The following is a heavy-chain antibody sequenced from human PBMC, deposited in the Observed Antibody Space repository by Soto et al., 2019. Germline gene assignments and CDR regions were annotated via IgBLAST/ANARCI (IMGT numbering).Heavy chain of an antibody. V-gene: IGHV1-69*02. Sequence: ASVKVSCKASGGTFSSYTISWVRQAPGQGLEWMGRIIPILGIANYAQKFQSRVTITADKSTSTAYMELSSLRSEDTVVYYCARSSRGLGYCSGGSCYSETYYFDYWGQGTLVTVSS. CDR1: GGTFSSYT. CDR3: ARSSRGLGYCSGGSCYSETYYFDY. D-gene: IGHD2-15*01. CDR2: IIPILGIA. J-gene: IGHJ4*02.